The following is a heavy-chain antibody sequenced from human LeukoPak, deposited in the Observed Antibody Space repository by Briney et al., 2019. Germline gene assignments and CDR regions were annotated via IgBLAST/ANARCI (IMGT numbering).Heavy chain of an antibody. Sequence: GGSLRLSCAASGFTFRDYTMNWVRQSPGKGLQWVSYVSFGSSYISYADSLKGRFTISRDDAKSSVYLEMTSLRAEDTAVYYCARASTEYAVTDGFDTWGPGTLVTVSS. J-gene: IGHJ5*02. V-gene: IGHV3-21*01. D-gene: IGHD4-17*01. CDR1: GFTFRDYT. CDR3: ARASTEYAVTDGFDT. CDR2: VSFGSSYI.